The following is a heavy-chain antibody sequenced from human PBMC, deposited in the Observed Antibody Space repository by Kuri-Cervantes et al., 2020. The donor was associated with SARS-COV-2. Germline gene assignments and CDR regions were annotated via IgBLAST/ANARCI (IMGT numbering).Heavy chain of an antibody. CDR2: ISYDGSNK. Sequence: GESLKISCAASGFTFSSYAMHWVRQAPGKGLEWVAVISYDGSNKYYADSVKGRFTISRDNAKNSLYLQMSSQRAEDTAVYYCARDLRLGKSLDYWGQGTLVTVSS. J-gene: IGHJ4*02. V-gene: IGHV3-30-3*01. CDR1: GFTFSSYA. CDR3: ARDLRLGKSLDY. D-gene: IGHD7-27*01.